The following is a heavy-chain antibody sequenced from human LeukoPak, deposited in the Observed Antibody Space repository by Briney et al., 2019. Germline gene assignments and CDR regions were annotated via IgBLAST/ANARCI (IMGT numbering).Heavy chain of an antibody. V-gene: IGHV3-23*01. CDR3: AKVSDSGYDQDDY. J-gene: IGHJ4*02. CDR2: ISGSCGST. D-gene: IGHD5-12*01. Sequence: GGSLRLSCAASGFTFSSYAMSWVRQAPGKGLEWVSAISGSCGSTYYADSVKGRFTISRDNSKNTLYLQMNSLRAEDTAVYYCAKVSDSGYDQDDYWGQGTLVTVSS. CDR1: GFTFSSYA.